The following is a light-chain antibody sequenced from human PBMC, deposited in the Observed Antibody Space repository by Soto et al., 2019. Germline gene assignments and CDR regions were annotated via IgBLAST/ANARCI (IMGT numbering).Light chain of an antibody. J-gene: IGLJ1*01. Sequence: QSVLTQPPSVSEAPRQRVTISCSGSNSNIGNNEVSWYQQLPGKAPKLLIFYNDLLPSGVSDRFSGSKSGTSASLAISGLQSEDEADYYCASWDDSLNAYVFGTGTKLTVL. CDR3: ASWDDSLNAYV. V-gene: IGLV1-36*01. CDR1: NSNIGNNE. CDR2: YND.